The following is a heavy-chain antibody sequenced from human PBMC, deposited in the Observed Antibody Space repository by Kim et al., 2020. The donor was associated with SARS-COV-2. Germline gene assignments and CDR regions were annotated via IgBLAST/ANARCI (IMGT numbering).Heavy chain of an antibody. J-gene: IGHJ4*02. CDR3: ARERVVVITNYFDY. V-gene: IGHV3-30*04. CDR2: ISYDGSNK. Sequence: GGSLRLSCAASGFTFSSYAMHWVRQAPGKGLEWVAVISYDGSNKYYADSVKGRFTISRDNSKNTLYLQMNSLRAEDTAVYYCARERVVVITNYFDYWGQGTLVTVSS. D-gene: IGHD3-22*01. CDR1: GFTFSSYA.